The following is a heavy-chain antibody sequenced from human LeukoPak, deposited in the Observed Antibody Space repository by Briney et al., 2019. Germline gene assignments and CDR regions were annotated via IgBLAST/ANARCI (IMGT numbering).Heavy chain of an antibody. CDR3: ARSRERICSNPPCYVDLQAT. D-gene: IGHD2-2*01. V-gene: IGHV4-61*02. CDR1: GDSISSGGYY. J-gene: IGHJ4*02. Sequence: SETLSLTCSVFGDSISSGGYYRTWIRQPAGKGLEWIGRIYIGESANYNSSLKSRVTILVDTSKNQFSLKLSSVTAADTAMYFCARSRERICSNPPCYVDLQATWGQGTLVTVSP. CDR2: IYIGESA.